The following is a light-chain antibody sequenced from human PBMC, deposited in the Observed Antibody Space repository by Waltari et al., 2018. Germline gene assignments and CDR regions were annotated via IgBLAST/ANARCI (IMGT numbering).Light chain of an antibody. CDR3: AAWDDSLNGVI. J-gene: IGLJ2*01. Sequence: QSVLTQPPSASGTPGQRVSMSCSGSSSNIGSNTVNWYQQPPGTAPKPLIYSNNQRPSGVPDRFSGSKSGTSASLAISGLLSEDEADYYCAAWDDSLNGVIFGGGTKLTVL. V-gene: IGLV1-44*01. CDR1: SSNIGSNT. CDR2: SNN.